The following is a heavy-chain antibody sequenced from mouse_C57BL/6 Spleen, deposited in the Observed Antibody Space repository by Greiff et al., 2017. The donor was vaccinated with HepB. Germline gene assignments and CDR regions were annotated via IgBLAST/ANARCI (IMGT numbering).Heavy chain of an antibody. D-gene: IGHD1-1*01. Sequence: QVQLQQPGAELVKPGASVKLSCKASGYTFTSYWMHWVKQRPGQGLEWIGMIHPNSGSTNYNEKFKSKATLTVDKSSSTAYMKLSSLTSEDSAVYYCARGGDYYGSSLYFDYWGQGTTLTVSS. CDR1: GYTFTSYW. V-gene: IGHV1-64*01. J-gene: IGHJ2*01. CDR3: ARGGDYYGSSLYFDY. CDR2: IHPNSGST.